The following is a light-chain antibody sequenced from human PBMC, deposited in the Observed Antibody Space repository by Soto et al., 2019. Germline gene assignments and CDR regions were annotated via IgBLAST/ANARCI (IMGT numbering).Light chain of an antibody. CDR1: QASSSY. CDR2: AAS. J-gene: IGKJ4*01. Sequence: DIQLTPSPSFLSASVGDRVTITFRPSQASSSYLAWYQQKPGKAPQLLISAASTLQSGVPSRFSGSGSGTEFTLTISSLQHDDFATYYCQQLKSYPRSFGGGTKVEI. V-gene: IGKV1-9*01. CDR3: QQLKSYPRS.